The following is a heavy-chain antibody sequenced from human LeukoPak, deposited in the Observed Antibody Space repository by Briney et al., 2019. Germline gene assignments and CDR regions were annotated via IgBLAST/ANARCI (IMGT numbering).Heavy chain of an antibody. J-gene: IGHJ4*02. Sequence: SVTVSCTASGGTFSSYAISWVRQAPGQGLEWMGGIIPIFGTANYAQKFQGRVTITADESTSTAYMELSSLRSEDTAVYYCARFHCSSTSCPGYYFDYWGQGTLVTVSS. D-gene: IGHD2-2*01. CDR1: GGTFSSYA. CDR3: ARFHCSSTSCPGYYFDY. V-gene: IGHV1-69*13. CDR2: IIPIFGTA.